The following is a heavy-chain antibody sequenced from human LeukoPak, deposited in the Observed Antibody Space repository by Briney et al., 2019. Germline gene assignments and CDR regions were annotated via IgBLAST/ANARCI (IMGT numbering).Heavy chain of an antibody. Sequence: GGSLRLSCAASGFTFSDYYMSWIRQAPGKGLEGVSYISSSGSTIYYADSVKGRFTISKDNAKNSLYLQMNSLRAEDTAVYYCARAPHYYDSSGYRFDYWGQGTLVTVSS. CDR1: GFTFSDYY. D-gene: IGHD3-22*01. V-gene: IGHV3-11*01. CDR3: ARAPHYYDSSGYRFDY. CDR2: ISSSGSTI. J-gene: IGHJ4*02.